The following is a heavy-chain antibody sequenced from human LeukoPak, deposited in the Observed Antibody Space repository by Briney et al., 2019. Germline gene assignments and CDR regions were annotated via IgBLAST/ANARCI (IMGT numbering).Heavy chain of an antibody. J-gene: IGHJ4*02. CDR3: ANSTAVTNYFDY. CDR1: GFTFSSYG. D-gene: IGHD6-13*01. CDR2: IRYDGSNK. Sequence: GGSLRLSCAASGFTFSSYGMHWVRQAPGKGLEWVAFIRYDGSNKYYADSVKGRFTISRDNSKNTLYLQMNSLRAEDTAVYYCANSTAVTNYFDYWGQGTLVTVSS. V-gene: IGHV3-30*02.